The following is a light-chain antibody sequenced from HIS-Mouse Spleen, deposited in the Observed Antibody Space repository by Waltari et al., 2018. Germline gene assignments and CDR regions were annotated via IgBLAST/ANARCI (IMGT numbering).Light chain of an antibody. Sequence: QSALTQPASVSGSPGPSITISCTGTSRDIGGYNLVPWYQQHPGKAPKLMIYEGSKRPSGVSNRFSGSKSGNTASLTISGLQAEDEADYYCCSYAGSSTWVFGGGTKLTVL. V-gene: IGLV2-23*01. CDR1: SRDIGGYNL. CDR2: EGS. J-gene: IGLJ3*02. CDR3: CSYAGSSTWV.